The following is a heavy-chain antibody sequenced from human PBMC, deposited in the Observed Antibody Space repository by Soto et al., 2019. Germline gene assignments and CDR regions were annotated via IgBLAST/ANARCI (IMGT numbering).Heavy chain of an antibody. V-gene: IGHV3-33*08. CDR1: GFTFSSYA. J-gene: IGHJ6*01. CDR3: AILAYYGDYVDSFDF. CDR2: IWYDGSNK. D-gene: IGHD4-17*01. Sequence: GGSLRLSCAASGFTFSSYAMSWVRQAPGKGLEWVAVIWYDGSNKYYADSVKGRFTISRDNSKNTLYLQMNSLRAEDTAVYYCAILAYYGDYVDSFDFWGRGSSGPVSS.